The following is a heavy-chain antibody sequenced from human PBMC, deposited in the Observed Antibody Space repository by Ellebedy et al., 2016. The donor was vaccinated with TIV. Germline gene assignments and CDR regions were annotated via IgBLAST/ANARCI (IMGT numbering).Heavy chain of an antibody. CDR1: GFTFTNYG. D-gene: IGHD4/OR15-4a*01. CDR3: ARGWGANFHFSTLDY. J-gene: IGHJ4*02. CDR2: VWYNGRDI. Sequence: GESLKISXAASGFTFTNYGMHWVRQAPGKGLEWLAVVWYNGRDIYYADSVRGRFTMSRDNSENTVSLQMNSLRVEDTAVYYCARGWGANFHFSTLDYWGQGTLVTVPS. V-gene: IGHV3-33*01.